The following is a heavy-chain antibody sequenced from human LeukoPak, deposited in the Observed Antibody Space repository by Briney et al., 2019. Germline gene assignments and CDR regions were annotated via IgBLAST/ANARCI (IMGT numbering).Heavy chain of an antibody. J-gene: IGHJ6*03. Sequence: SETLSLTCTVSGGSISSSSYYWGWIRQPPGKGLEWIGSIYYSGSTYYNPSLKSRVTISVDTSKNQFSLKLSSVTAADTAVYYCARLAHYCSSTSCYSGDYAYYYYYMDVWGKGTTVTVSS. CDR1: GGSISSSSYY. D-gene: IGHD2-2*01. CDR2: IYYSGST. CDR3: ARLAHYCSSTSCYSGDYAYYYYYMDV. V-gene: IGHV4-39*01.